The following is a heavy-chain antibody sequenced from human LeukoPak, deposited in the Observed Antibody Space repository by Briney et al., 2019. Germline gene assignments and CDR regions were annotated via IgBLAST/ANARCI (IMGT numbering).Heavy chain of an antibody. V-gene: IGHV5-10-1*01. Sequence: GESLNFSCEVSGYNFITSLITWARQMHGKGLKWMGMIDPRDSYTNYSPSFQDHVTISADMSISTAYLQWSSLKASDTAIYYCARGPGRCTGGICYFDYWGQGTLVTVSS. CDR1: GYNFITSL. J-gene: IGHJ4*02. D-gene: IGHD2-8*02. CDR3: ARGPGRCTGGICYFDY. CDR2: IDPRDSYT.